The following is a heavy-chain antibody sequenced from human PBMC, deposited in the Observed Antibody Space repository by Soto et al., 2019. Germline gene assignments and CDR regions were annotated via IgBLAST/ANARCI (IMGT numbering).Heavy chain of an antibody. V-gene: IGHV4-31*03. D-gene: IGHD1-1*01. CDR1: GGSISSGGYY. CDR3: ARWPQLEPRFDY. J-gene: IGHJ4*02. Sequence: QVQLQESGPGLVKPSQTLSLTCTVSGGSISSGGYYWSWIRQHPGKGLEWNGYIYYSVSTYYKPALKGRVTLSVDTSKNQFGLKLSSVTAADTAVYYCARWPQLEPRFDYWGQGTLVTVSS. CDR2: IYYSVST.